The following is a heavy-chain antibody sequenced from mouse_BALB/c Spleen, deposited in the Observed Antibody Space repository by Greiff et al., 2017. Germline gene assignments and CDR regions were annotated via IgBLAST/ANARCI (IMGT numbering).Heavy chain of an antibody. CDR1: GYSITSDYA. CDR2: ISYSGST. V-gene: IGHV3-2*02. CDR3: ARGGYGSPFDY. D-gene: IGHD1-1*01. Sequence: EVQLQESGPGLVKPSQSLSLTCTVTGYSITSDYAWNWIRQFPGNKLEWMGYISYSGSTSYNPSLKSRISITRDTSKNQFFLQLNSVTTEDTATYYCARGGYGSPFDYWGQGTTLTVSS. J-gene: IGHJ2*01.